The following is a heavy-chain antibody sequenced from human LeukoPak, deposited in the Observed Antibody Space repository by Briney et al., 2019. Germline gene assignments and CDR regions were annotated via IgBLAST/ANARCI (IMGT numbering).Heavy chain of an antibody. Sequence: GGSLSLSCAASGFTFSSYNMNWVRQAPGKGLEWVSSITSDSRYMYYADSVKGRFTISRDNAKNSLYLQMNSLRAEDTAVYYCAELGITMSGGVWGKGTTVTISS. CDR3: AELGITMSGGV. CDR2: ITSDSRYM. D-gene: IGHD3-10*02. J-gene: IGHJ6*04. V-gene: IGHV3-21*01. CDR1: GFTFSSYN.